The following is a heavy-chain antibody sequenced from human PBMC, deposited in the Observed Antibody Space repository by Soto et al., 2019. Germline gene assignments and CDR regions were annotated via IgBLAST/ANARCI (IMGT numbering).Heavy chain of an antibody. D-gene: IGHD3-3*01. Sequence: GGSLRLSCAASGFTFDDYAMHWVRQAPGKGLEWVSGISWNSGSIGYADSVKGRFTISRDNAKNSLYLQMNSLRAEDTALYYCAKDIGSDFWSGYYWVYWGQGTLVTVSS. J-gene: IGHJ4*02. CDR2: ISWNSGSI. V-gene: IGHV3-9*01. CDR1: GFTFDDYA. CDR3: AKDIGSDFWSGYYWVY.